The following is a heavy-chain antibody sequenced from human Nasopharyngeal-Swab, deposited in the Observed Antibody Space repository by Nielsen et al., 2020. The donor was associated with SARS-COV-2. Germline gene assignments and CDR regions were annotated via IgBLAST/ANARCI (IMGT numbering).Heavy chain of an antibody. D-gene: IGHD3-10*01. CDR3: VRDNYGVDY. CDR1: GFTFRTYW. V-gene: IGHV3-74*01. CDR2: IHGDGRNT. Sequence: GSLRLSCAASGFTFRTYWMHWVRQAPGKGLEWISEIHGDGRNTNYADSVKGRFTIFRDNAKSTLYLQMDSLRVEDTAVYYCVRDNYGVDYWGQGTLVTVSS. J-gene: IGHJ4*02.